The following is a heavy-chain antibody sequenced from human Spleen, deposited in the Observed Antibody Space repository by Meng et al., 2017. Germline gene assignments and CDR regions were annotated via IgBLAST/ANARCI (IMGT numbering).Heavy chain of an antibody. V-gene: IGHV3-21*01. D-gene: IGHD4-23*01. J-gene: IGHJ4*02. CDR2: IYSSSTYI. Sequence: ESGGCLVNPGGALKLSCAASGFTFSTYSMNWVRQAPGKGLDWVSSIYSSSTYIYYADSVQGRFTISRDNPKNSLYLHMNSLRADDTAVYYCARDYGGNSGGYWGQGTLVTVSS. CDR1: GFTFSTYS. CDR3: ARDYGGNSGGY.